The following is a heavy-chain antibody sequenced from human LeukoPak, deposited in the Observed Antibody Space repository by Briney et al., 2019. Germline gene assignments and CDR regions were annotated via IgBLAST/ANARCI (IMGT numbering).Heavy chain of an antibody. CDR3: ARVNYDYVWGSYRPFDY. V-gene: IGHV1-8*03. D-gene: IGHD3-16*02. J-gene: IGHJ4*02. Sequence: ASVKVSCKASGYTFTSYDINWVRQATGQGLEWMGWMNPNSGNTSYAQKFQGRVTITRNTYISTAYMELSSLRSEDTAVYYCARVNYDYVWGSYRPFDYWGQGTLVTVSS. CDR1: GYTFTSYD. CDR2: MNPNSGNT.